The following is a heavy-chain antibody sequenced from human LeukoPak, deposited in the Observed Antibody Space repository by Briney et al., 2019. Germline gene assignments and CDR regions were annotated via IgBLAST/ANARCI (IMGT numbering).Heavy chain of an antibody. CDR2: ISSSGSTI. V-gene: IGHV3-48*03. CDR1: GFTFSSYE. Sequence: GGSLRLSCAASGFTFSSYEMNWVRQAPGKGLEWVSYISSSGSTIYYADSVKGRFTISRDNAKNSLYLQMNSLRAEDTAVYYCAREGGYSSSWYNYWGQGTLATVSS. D-gene: IGHD6-13*01. CDR3: AREGGYSSSWYNY. J-gene: IGHJ4*02.